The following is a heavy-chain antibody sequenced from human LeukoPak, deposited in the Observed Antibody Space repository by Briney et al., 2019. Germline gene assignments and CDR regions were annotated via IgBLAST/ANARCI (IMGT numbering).Heavy chain of an antibody. V-gene: IGHV3-23*01. J-gene: IGHJ4*02. CDR2: ISGSGGST. D-gene: IGHD1-26*01. CDR1: RFTFSSYA. Sequence: GGSLRLSCAASRFTFSSYAMSWVRQSPGKGLEWVSAISGSGGSTYYADSVKGRFTISRDNSKNTLYLQMNSLRAEDTAVYYCARSGSYYLYYFDYWGQGTLVTVSS. CDR3: ARSGSYYLYYFDY.